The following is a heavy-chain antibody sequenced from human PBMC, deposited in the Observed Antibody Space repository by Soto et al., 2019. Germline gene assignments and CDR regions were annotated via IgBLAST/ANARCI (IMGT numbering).Heavy chain of an antibody. J-gene: IGHJ4*02. Sequence: QVQLVQSGAEVKKPGASVKVSCKASGYTFTSYGISWVRQAPGQGLEWMGCISAYNGNTNYAQKIQGRVTMTTDTSTSTGYMELSSLRSDDTAVYYCAKERGYSYGYDYWGQGTLVTVSS. V-gene: IGHV1-18*01. CDR2: ISAYNGNT. CDR3: AKERGYSYGYDY. D-gene: IGHD5-18*01. CDR1: GYTFTSYG.